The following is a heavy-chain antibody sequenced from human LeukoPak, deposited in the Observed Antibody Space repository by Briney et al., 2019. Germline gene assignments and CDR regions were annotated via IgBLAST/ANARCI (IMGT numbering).Heavy chain of an antibody. D-gene: IGHD3-3*01. CDR1: GGTFSSYA. CDR3: ARKLRFLENYGMDV. V-gene: IGHV1-8*02. Sequence: ASVKVSCKASGGTFSSYAISWVRQATGQGLEWMGWMNPNSGNTGYAQKFQGRVTMTRNTSISTAYMELSSLRSEDTAVYYCARKLRFLENYGMDVWGQGTTVTVSS. CDR2: MNPNSGNT. J-gene: IGHJ6*02.